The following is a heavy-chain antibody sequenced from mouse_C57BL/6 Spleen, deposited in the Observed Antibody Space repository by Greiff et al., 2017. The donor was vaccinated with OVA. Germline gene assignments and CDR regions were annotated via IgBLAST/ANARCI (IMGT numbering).Heavy chain of an antibody. V-gene: IGHV1-64*01. CDR3: ARWNDAMDY. Sequence: VQLQPPWADLVKPGASVKLSCKASGYTFTSYWLHWVKQRPGQGLEWIGMIHPNSGSTNYNEKFKSKATLTVDKSSSTAYMQLSSLTSEDSAVYYGARWNDAMDYWGQGTSVTVSS. D-gene: IGHD2-12*01. CDR2: IHPNSGST. CDR1: GYTFTSYW. J-gene: IGHJ4*01.